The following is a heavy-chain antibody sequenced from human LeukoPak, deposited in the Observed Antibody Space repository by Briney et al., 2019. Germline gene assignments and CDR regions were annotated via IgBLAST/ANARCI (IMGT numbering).Heavy chain of an antibody. CDR2: ISWNSGSI. J-gene: IGHJ4*02. V-gene: IGHV3-9*01. D-gene: IGHD2-15*01. CDR1: GFTFDDYA. Sequence: GGSLRLSCAASGFTFDDYAMHWVRQAPGKGLEWVSGISWNSGSIGYADSVKGRFTISRDNAKNSLYLQMNSLRAEDTALYYCAKDARPRGVCSGGSCYSGLFDYWGQGTLVTVSS. CDR3: AKDARPRGVCSGGSCYSGLFDY.